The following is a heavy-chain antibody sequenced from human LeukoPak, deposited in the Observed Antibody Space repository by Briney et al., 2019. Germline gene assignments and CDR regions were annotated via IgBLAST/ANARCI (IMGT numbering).Heavy chain of an antibody. CDR3: TSHYYDSSGYYWNDVDY. J-gene: IGHJ4*02. V-gene: IGHV3-73*01. CDR1: GFTFISYG. Sequence: GGSLRLSCAASGFTFISYGMHWVRQASGKGLEWVGRIRSKANSYATAYAASVKGRFTISRDDSKNTAYLQMNSLKTEDTAVYYCTSHYYDSSGYYWNDVDYWGQGTLVTVSS. CDR2: IRSKANSYAT. D-gene: IGHD3-22*01.